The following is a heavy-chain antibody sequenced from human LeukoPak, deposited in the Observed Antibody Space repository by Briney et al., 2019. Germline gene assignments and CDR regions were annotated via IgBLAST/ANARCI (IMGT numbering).Heavy chain of an antibody. Sequence: EASVKVSCKTSGYTFTTYDINWVRQATGQGLEWMGWMNPNSGNTGYAQKFQGRVTITRNTSISTAYMELSSLRSEDTAVYYCARMYSNYSYYYYYYYMDVWGKGTTVTVSS. D-gene: IGHD4-11*01. J-gene: IGHJ6*03. CDR3: ARMYSNYSYYYYYYYMDV. V-gene: IGHV1-8*01. CDR2: MNPNSGNT. CDR1: GYTFTTYD.